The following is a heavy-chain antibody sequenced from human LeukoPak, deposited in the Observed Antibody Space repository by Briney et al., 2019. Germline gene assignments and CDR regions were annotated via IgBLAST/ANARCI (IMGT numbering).Heavy chain of an antibody. CDR1: GYSISSGYY. D-gene: IGHD3-3*01. CDR2: IYHSGST. V-gene: IGHV4-38-2*01. J-gene: IGHJ4*02. CDR3: ERPTFGVVSIFDY. Sequence: SETLSLTCAVSGYSISSGYYWGWIRQPPGKGLEWIGSIYHSGSTYYNPSLKSRVTISVDTSKNQSSLKLSSVTAADTAVYCCERPTFGVVSIFDYWGQGTLVTVSS.